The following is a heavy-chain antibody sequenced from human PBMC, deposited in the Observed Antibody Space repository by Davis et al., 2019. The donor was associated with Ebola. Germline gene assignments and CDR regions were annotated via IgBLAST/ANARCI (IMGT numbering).Heavy chain of an antibody. V-gene: IGHV3-23*01. J-gene: IGHJ6*03. CDR2: ISGSGGST. CDR3: AKDYYDSSGYWTSPHYYYYMDV. CDR1: GFTFSSYA. Sequence: PGGSLRLSCAASGFTFSSYAMSWVRQAPGKGLEWVSAISGSGGSTYYADSVKGRFTISRDNSKNTLYLQMNSLRAEDTAVYYCAKDYYDSSGYWTSPHYYYYMDVWGQGTTVTVSS. D-gene: IGHD3-22*01.